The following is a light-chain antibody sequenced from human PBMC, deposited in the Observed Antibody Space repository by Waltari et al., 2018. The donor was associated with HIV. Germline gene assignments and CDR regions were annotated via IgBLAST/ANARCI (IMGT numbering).Light chain of an antibody. J-gene: IGLJ3*02. Sequence: NFMLTQPPSVSESPGKTVTIPCTRSSGSIASKHVQWYQQRPGSAPTTVIYEDNQTPSGVPDRFSGSIDSSSNSASLTISGLTTEDEADFYCQSYDSSKGDWVFGGGTKLTVL. CDR1: SGSIASKH. CDR3: QSYDSSKGDWV. V-gene: IGLV6-57*03. CDR2: EDN.